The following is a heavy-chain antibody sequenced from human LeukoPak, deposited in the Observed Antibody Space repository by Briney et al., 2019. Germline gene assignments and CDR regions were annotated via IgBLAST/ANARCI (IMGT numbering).Heavy chain of an antibody. V-gene: IGHV4-38-2*02. J-gene: IGHJ3*01. CDR2: IYHSGST. CDR1: GYSISSDYY. Sequence: PSETLSLTCTVSGYSISSDYYWGWIRQPPGQGLEWIGTIYHSGSTYYNPSLKSRVTISIDTSKNQFSLKLSSVTAADTAMYYCAKERRMATIGGSDVWGQGTMVTVSS. CDR3: AKERRMATIGGSDV. D-gene: IGHD5-12*01.